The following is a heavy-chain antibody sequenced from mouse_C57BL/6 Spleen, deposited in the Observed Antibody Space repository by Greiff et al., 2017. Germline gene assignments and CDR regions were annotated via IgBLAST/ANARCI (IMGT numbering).Heavy chain of an antibody. CDR1: GYSFTDYN. CDR3: ARSHYYGSSYDY. CDR2: INPNYGTT. J-gene: IGHJ2*01. D-gene: IGHD1-1*01. V-gene: IGHV1-39*01. Sequence: EVKVVESGPELVKPGASVKISCKASGYSFTDYNMNWVKQSNGKSLEWIGVINPNYGTTSYNQKFKGKATLTVDQSSSTAYMQLNSLTSEDSAVYYCARSHYYGSSYDYWGQGTTLTVSS.